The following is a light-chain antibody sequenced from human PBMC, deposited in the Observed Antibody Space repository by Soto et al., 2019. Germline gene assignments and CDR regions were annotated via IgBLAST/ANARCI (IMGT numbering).Light chain of an antibody. CDR2: WAS. J-gene: IGKJ1*01. CDR3: QQYLTIPRA. CDR1: QSVLHSPNNYTY. V-gene: IGKV4-1*01. Sequence: DIVMTQSPDSLAVCLGERASINCKSSQSVLHSPNNYTYLAWYQQKPGQPPKLLIYWASTRESGVPDRFSGSGSGTDFTLTISSLQAEDVAVYYCQQYLTIPRAFGQGTKVEIK.